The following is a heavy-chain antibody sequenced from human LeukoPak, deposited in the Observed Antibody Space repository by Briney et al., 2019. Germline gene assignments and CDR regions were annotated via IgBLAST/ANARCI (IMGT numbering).Heavy chain of an antibody. Sequence: ASVKVSCKASGYTLTSYGISWVRQAPGQALEWMGWISAYNGNTNYAQKLESRVTMTTDTSTSTAYMELRSLRSDDTAVYYCARAPPPGIAAAGVYWYFDLWGRGTLVTVSS. CDR2: ISAYNGNT. V-gene: IGHV1-18*01. J-gene: IGHJ2*01. CDR3: ARAPPPGIAAAGVYWYFDL. D-gene: IGHD6-13*01. CDR1: GYTLTSYG.